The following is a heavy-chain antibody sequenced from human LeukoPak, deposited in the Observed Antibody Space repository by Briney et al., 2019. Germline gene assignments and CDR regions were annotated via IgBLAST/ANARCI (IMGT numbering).Heavy chain of an antibody. D-gene: IGHD6-13*01. CDR3: ARDPARSSSPFQH. V-gene: IGHV1-2*02. J-gene: IGHJ1*01. Sequence: GASVKVSCKASGYTFTGYYMHWVRQAPGQGLEWMGWINPNSGGTNYAQKFQGRVTMTRDTSISTAYMELSRLRSDDTAVYYCARDPARSSSPFQHWGQGTLVTVSS. CDR1: GYTFTGYY. CDR2: INPNSGGT.